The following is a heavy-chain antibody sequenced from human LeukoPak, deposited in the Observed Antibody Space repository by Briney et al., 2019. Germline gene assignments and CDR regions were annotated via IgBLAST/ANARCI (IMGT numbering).Heavy chain of an antibody. Sequence: GGSLRLSCEVSGFTFSKYGMHWVRQAPGKGLEWVSTIRYDGSKEYYADSVRGRFTISRDNSGNTLFLQMDSLGAEDTAVYYCVRDTITYDIFTGSPDYWGQGTLVIVSS. V-gene: IGHV3-30*02. CDR2: IRYDGSKE. CDR1: GFTFSKYG. J-gene: IGHJ4*02. D-gene: IGHD3-9*01. CDR3: VRDTITYDIFTGSPDY.